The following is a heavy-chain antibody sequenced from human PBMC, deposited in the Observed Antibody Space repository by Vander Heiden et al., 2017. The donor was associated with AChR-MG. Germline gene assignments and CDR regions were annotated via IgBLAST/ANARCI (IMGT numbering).Heavy chain of an antibody. J-gene: IGHJ4*02. D-gene: IGHD6-13*01. V-gene: IGHV4-34*01. CDR3: ARGVAAHPIDY. Sequence: HVQLQQCGAGLLMPSATLSHTCAVYGGSFSGYYWSWIRQPPGKGLEWIGEINHSGSTNYNPSLKSRVTISVDTSKNQFSLKLSSVTAADTAVYYCARGVAAHPIDYWGQGTLVTVSS. CDR1: GGSFSGYY. CDR2: INHSGST.